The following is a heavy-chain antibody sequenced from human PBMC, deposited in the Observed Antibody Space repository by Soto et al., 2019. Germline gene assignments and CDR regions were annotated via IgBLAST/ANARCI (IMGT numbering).Heavy chain of an antibody. D-gene: IGHD2-21*01. Sequence: EVHLVETGGGLIQPGESLRLSCAASGFTVNSNYMSWVRQTPGKGLEWISILYSGGRTYYADSVKGRFTISRDDSKNTLFLQMNSLRAEDTAVYYCARVVSYEGADLWGQGTLVTVSS. V-gene: IGHV3-53*02. CDR2: LYSGGRT. CDR3: ARVVSYEGADL. CDR1: GFTVNSNY. J-gene: IGHJ4*02.